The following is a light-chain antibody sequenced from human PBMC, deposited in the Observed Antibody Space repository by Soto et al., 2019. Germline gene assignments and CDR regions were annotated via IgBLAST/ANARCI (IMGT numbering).Light chain of an antibody. CDR1: QSALYSSNNKNY. V-gene: IGKV4-1*01. CDR2: WAS. J-gene: IGKJ2*03. CDR3: QQHFSTPYS. Sequence: DIVMTQSPDSLAVSLGERATINCKSSQSALYSSNNKNYLAWYQQKPGQPPKLLIYWASTRESGVPDRFSGSGSETDFTLTITSLQAEDVAVYYCQQHFSTPYSFGQGTKLEIK.